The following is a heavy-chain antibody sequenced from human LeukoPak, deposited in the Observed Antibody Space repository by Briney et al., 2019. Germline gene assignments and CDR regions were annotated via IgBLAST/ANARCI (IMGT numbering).Heavy chain of an antibody. CDR3: AKWHEKLLAFDS. CDR2: IHHTGKN. D-gene: IGHD1-7*01. J-gene: IGHJ4*02. V-gene: IGHV4-59*01. Sequence: PSETLSLTCTVSGGSITSYYWNWIRQPPGKGLEWIGYIHHTGKNWYNPPLQSRVTLSVDTSKSEFSLRLNSVTAADTAVYYCAKWHEKLLAFDSWGQGTLVTVSS. CDR1: GGSITSYY.